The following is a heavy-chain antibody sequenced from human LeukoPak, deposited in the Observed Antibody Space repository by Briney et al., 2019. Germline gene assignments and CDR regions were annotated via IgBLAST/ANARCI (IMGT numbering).Heavy chain of an antibody. V-gene: IGHV4-34*01. D-gene: IGHD1-26*01. CDR1: GGSFSGYY. Sequence: ASETLSLTCAVYGGSFSGYYWSWIRQPPGKGLEWIGEINHSGSTNYNPSLKSRVTISVDTSKNQFSLKLSSVTAADTAVYYCARSYYRYGMDVWGQGTTVTVSS. CDR3: ARSYYRYGMDV. CDR2: INHSGST. J-gene: IGHJ6*02.